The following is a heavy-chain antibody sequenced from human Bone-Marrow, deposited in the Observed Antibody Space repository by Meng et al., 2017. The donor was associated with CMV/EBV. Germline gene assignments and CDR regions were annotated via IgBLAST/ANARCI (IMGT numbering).Heavy chain of an antibody. J-gene: IGHJ4*02. CDR3: ARTTPSTRGSDF. Sequence: AASGFTFSSYAMHWVRQAPGKGLEWVVRIRNKNRGYSTEYAASVKGRFTVSRDDSKNSLYLEMKSLRIEDAARYYCARTTPSTRGSDFWGQGTLVTVS. D-gene: IGHD1-1*01. CDR1: GFTFSSYA. CDR2: IRNKNRGYST. V-gene: IGHV3-72*01.